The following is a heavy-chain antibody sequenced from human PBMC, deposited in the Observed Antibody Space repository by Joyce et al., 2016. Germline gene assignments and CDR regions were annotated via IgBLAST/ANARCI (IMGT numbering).Heavy chain of an antibody. CDR3: ARDFSMIIDVFEL. Sequence: QVQLQESGPGLVKPSETLSLTCTVSGDSINNGDYYWAWLRQPPGKGLVWIGSLQEATTTYYNPSLKSRMFMSVDTSKNQFSLKVDSVTAADTAVYYCARDFSMIIDVFELWGLGTLVTVSS. V-gene: IGHV4-39*07. CDR2: LQEATTT. CDR1: GDSINNGDYY. D-gene: IGHD3-22*01. J-gene: IGHJ3*01.